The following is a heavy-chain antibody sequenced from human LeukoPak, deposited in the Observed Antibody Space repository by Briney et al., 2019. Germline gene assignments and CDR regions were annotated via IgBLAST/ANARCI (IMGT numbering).Heavy chain of an antibody. J-gene: IGHJ4*02. CDR2: ISWNSGSI. CDR3: AKDSMYYYDSSGSFDY. CDR1: GFTFDDYA. V-gene: IGHV3-9*01. Sequence: PGGSLRLSCAASGFTFDDYAMSWVRQAPGKGLGWVSGISWNSGSIGYADSVKGRLTIFRDNAKNYLYLQMNSRRAKATALYYCAKDSMYYYDSSGSFDYWGQGTLVTVSS. D-gene: IGHD3-22*01.